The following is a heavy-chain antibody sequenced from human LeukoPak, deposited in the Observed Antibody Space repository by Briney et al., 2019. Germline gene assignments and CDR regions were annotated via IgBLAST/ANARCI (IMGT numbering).Heavy chain of an antibody. CDR2: IYYSGST. J-gene: IGHJ4*02. D-gene: IGHD3-10*01. CDR1: GGSISSYY. V-gene: IGHV4-59*01. Sequence: SETLSLTCTVSGGSISSYYWSWIRQPPGKGLEWIGYIYYSGSTNYNPSLKSRVTISVDPSKNQFSLKLSSVTAANTAVYYCAMTPYGSGKQWGQGTLVTVSS. CDR3: AMTPYGSGKQ.